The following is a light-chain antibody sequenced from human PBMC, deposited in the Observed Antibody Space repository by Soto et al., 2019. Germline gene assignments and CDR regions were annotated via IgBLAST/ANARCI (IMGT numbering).Light chain of an antibody. CDR3: QQYANSPKT. J-gene: IGKJ1*01. Sequence: EIVLTQSPGTLSLSPGERATLSCRASQSVSRSYLAWYQQKPGQAPRLLIYGASSRATGIPDRFSGSGSGTDFSLTISRLEPEDFAVYYCQQYANSPKTFGQGTKVDIK. CDR1: QSVSRSY. V-gene: IGKV3-20*01. CDR2: GAS.